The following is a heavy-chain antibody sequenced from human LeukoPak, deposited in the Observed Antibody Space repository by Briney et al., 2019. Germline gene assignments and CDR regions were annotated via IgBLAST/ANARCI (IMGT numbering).Heavy chain of an antibody. Sequence: GGSLRLSCAASGFTFSSYSMNWVRQAPGKGLEWVSSISSSSSYIYYADSVKGRFTISRDNAKNSLYLQMNSLRAEDTAVYYCAREARIAAAGTGNWFDPWGQGTLVTVSS. CDR2: ISSSSSYI. CDR1: GFTFSSYS. D-gene: IGHD6-13*01. CDR3: AREARIAAAGTGNWFDP. J-gene: IGHJ5*02. V-gene: IGHV3-21*01.